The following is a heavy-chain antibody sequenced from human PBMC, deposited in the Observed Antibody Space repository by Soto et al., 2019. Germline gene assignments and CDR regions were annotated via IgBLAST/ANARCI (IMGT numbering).Heavy chain of an antibody. CDR2: IRSKANSYAT. J-gene: IGHJ4*02. D-gene: IGHD4-17*01. CDR1: GFTFSGSA. Sequence: GGSLRLSCAASGFTFSGSAMHWVRQASGKGLEWVGRIRSKANSYATAYAASVKGRFTISRDDSKNTAYLQMNSLKTEDTAVYYCTRHPYDYGEFDYWGQGTLVTVSS. V-gene: IGHV3-73*01. CDR3: TRHPYDYGEFDY.